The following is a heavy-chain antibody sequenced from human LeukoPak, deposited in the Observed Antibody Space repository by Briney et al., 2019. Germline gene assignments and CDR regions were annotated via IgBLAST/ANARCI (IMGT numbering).Heavy chain of an antibody. Sequence: GGSLRLSCAAPGFTFSSYGMHWVRQAPGKGLGWVAVISYDGSNKYYADSVKGRFTISRDNSKNTLYLQMNSLRAEDTAVYYCAKSYSYGYTLDYWGQGTLVTVSS. V-gene: IGHV3-30*18. D-gene: IGHD5-18*01. J-gene: IGHJ4*02. CDR3: AKSYSYGYTLDY. CDR1: GFTFSSYG. CDR2: ISYDGSNK.